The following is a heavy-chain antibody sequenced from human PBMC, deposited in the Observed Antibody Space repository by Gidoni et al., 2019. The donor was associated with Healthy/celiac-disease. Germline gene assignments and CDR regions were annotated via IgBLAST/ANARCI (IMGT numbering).Heavy chain of an antibody. CDR1: GYSISSGYY. J-gene: IGHJ4*02. D-gene: IGHD2-8*01. CDR3: ARDVSL. V-gene: IGHV4-38-2*02. Sequence: QVQLQESGPGLVKPSETLSLTCTVSGYSISSGYYWGWIRPPPGKGLEWIGSIYHSGSTYYNPSLKSRVTISVDTSKNQFSLKLSSVTAADTAVYYCARDVSLWGQGTLVTVSS. CDR2: IYHSGST.